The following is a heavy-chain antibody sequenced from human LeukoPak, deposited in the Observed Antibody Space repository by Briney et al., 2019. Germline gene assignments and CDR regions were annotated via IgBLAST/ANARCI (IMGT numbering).Heavy chain of an antibody. CDR3: ARQYYDILTGYSSGLDY. V-gene: IGHV4-38-2*02. CDR2: IYHSGST. D-gene: IGHD3-9*01. Sequence: SETLSLTCTVSGYSISSGYYWGWIRQPPGKGLEWIGSIYHSGSTYYNPSLKSRVTISVDTSKNQFSLKLSSVTAADTAVYYCARQYYDILTGYSSGLDYWGQGTLVTVSS. CDR1: GYSISSGYY. J-gene: IGHJ4*02.